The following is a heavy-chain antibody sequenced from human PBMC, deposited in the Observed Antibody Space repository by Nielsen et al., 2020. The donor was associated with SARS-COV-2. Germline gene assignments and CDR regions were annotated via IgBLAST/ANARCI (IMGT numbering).Heavy chain of an antibody. CDR2: ISWNSGST. CDR1: GFTFDDYA. J-gene: IGHJ4*02. CDR3: ARALTGDWGIDY. D-gene: IGHD7-27*01. V-gene: IGHV3-20*04. Sequence: GGSLRLSCAASGFTFDDYAMHWVRQAPGKGLEWVSGISWNSGSTGYADSVKGRFTISRDNSKNTLYLQMNSLRAEDTAVYYCARALTGDWGIDYWGQGTLVTVSS.